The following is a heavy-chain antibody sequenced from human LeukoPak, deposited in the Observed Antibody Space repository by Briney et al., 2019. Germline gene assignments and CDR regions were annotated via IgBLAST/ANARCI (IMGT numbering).Heavy chain of an antibody. CDR2: ISGSGGST. J-gene: IGHJ4*02. V-gene: IGHV3-23*01. CDR3: AKGVYDFDY. D-gene: IGHD2-8*01. Sequence: GGSLRLSCAASGFTFSNYVMTWVRQAPGKGLEWVSAISGSGGSTYYADSVKGRFTISRDNSKNTLYLQMNSLRAEDTAVYYCAKGVYDFDYWGQGTLVTVSS. CDR1: GFTFSNYV.